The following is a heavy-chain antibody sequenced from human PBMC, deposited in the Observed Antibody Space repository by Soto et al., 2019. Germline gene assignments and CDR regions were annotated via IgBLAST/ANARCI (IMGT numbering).Heavy chain of an antibody. V-gene: IGHV1-69*06. CDR2: IIPIFGTA. Sequence: SLKVSCKSSGGTFSSYAISWVRQAPGQGLEWMGGIIPIFGTANYAQKFQGRVTITADKSTSTAYMELSSLRSEDTAVYYCARGQLDATYYYYGMDVWGQGTTVTVSS. CDR3: ARGQLDATYYYYGMDV. D-gene: IGHD6-6*01. J-gene: IGHJ6*02. CDR1: GGTFSSYA.